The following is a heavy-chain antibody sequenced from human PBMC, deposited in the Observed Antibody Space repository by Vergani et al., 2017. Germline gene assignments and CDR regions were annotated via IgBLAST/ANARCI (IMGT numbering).Heavy chain of an antibody. D-gene: IGHD6-19*01. CDR2: IYYSGCT. CDR1: GASIRSSNYY. V-gene: IGHV4-39*01. J-gene: IGHJ5*02. Sequence: QLQLQESGPGLVKPSATLSLTCSVSGASIRSSNYYLGWIRQPPGKGLEWIASIYYSGCTYYNPSLKSRVTISVDTSKNQFSLKLSCVTAADTAVYFCARHSTVEWLVKLGWIDPWGQGILVTVSS. CDR3: ARHSTVEWLVKLGWIDP.